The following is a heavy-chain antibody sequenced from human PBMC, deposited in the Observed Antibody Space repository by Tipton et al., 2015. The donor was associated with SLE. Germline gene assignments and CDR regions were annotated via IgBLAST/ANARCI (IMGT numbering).Heavy chain of an antibody. Sequence: TLSLTCTVSGGSISSGSYYWSWIRQPAGKGLEWIGRIYTSGSTNYNPSLKSRVTISVDTSKNQFSLKLSSVTAADTAVYYCAREDFDWLSLRYWGQGTLVTVSS. J-gene: IGHJ4*02. V-gene: IGHV4-61*02. CDR1: GGSISSGSYY. CDR3: AREDFDWLSLRY. CDR2: IYTSGST. D-gene: IGHD3-9*01.